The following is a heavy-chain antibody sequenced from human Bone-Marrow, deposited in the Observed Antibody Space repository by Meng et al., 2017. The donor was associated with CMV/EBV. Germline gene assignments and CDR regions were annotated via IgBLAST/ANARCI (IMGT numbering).Heavy chain of an antibody. D-gene: IGHD2-2*01. CDR1: GFTFSTYN. J-gene: IGHJ6*02. CDR2: ISTSSSTI. CDR3: ARADCSSTSCYQGYYYGMDV. V-gene: IGHV3-48*04. Sequence: GESLKISCAASGFTFSTYNMNWVRQAPGMGLEWISYISTSSSTIYYADSVKGRFTISRDNAKNSLYLQMNSLRAEDTAVYYCARADCSSTSCYQGYYYGMDVWGQGTTVTVSS.